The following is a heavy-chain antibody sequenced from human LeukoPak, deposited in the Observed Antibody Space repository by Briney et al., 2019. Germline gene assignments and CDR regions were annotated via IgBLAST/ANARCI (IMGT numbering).Heavy chain of an antibody. CDR3: AKGYSSSWSPNGFDP. Sequence: GGSLRLSCAASGFTFSTFDLTWVRQAPGKGLEWVSTFRTSAENTYYADPVKGRFTVSRDTSKNTLYLQMNSLRVGDTAVYDCAKGYSSSWSPNGFDPWGQGTLVIVSS. V-gene: IGHV3-23*01. J-gene: IGHJ5*02. D-gene: IGHD6-13*01. CDR1: GFTFSTFD. CDR2: FRTSAENT.